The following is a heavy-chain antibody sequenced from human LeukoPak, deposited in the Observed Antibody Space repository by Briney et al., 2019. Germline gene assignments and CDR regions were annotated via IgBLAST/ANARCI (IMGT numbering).Heavy chain of an antibody. CDR2: INHSGST. D-gene: IGHD3-22*01. CDR3: AITMIETGDYFDY. Sequence: PSETLSLTCAVYGGSFCGYYWSWIRQPPGKGLEWIGEINHSGSTNYNPSLKSRVTISVDTSKNQFSLKLSSVTAADTAVYYCAITMIETGDYFDYWGQGTLVTVSS. V-gene: IGHV4-34*01. J-gene: IGHJ4*02. CDR1: GGSFCGYY.